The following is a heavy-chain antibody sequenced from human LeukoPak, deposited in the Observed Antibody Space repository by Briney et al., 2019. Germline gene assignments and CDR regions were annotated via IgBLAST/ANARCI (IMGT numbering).Heavy chain of an antibody. V-gene: IGHV4-34*01. Sequence: SETLSLTCAVYGGSFSGYYWSWIRQSPGKGLKWIGEINHSGNTNYNPSLKSRVTISVDRSKNQFSLKLSSVTAADTAVYYCARRGIAVAGRWFDPWGQGTLVTVSS. CDR1: GGSFSGYY. J-gene: IGHJ5*02. D-gene: IGHD6-19*01. CDR3: ARRGIAVAGRWFDP. CDR2: INHSGNT.